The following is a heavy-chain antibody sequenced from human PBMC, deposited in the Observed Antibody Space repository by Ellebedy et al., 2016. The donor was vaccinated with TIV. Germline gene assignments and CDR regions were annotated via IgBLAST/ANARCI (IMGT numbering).Heavy chain of an antibody. CDR2: INHSGST. V-gene: IGHV4-34*01. CDR3: ARGLRDTWSWYYFDY. CDR1: GGSFSGYS. D-gene: IGHD6-13*01. Sequence: MPSETLSLTCAVYGGSFSGYSWSWIRQPPGKGLEWIGEINHSGSTSYNPSLKSRVTISVDKSKNQFSLKLSSVTAADTAVYFCARGLRDTWSWYYFDYWGQGTLVTVSS. J-gene: IGHJ4*02.